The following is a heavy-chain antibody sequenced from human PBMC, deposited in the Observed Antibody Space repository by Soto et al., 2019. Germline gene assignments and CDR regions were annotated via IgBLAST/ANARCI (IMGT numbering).Heavy chain of an antibody. Sequence: QVQLQESGPGLVKPSQTLSLTCTVSGGSISSGGYYWSWIRQHPGKGLEWIGYIYYSGSTYYNPSLTSRVTISVATSKNQFSLKLSSVTAADTAVYYCARTLRFVEWLPHDAFDIWGKGTMVTVSS. CDR3: ARTLRFVEWLPHDAFDI. D-gene: IGHD3-3*01. V-gene: IGHV4-31*03. CDR2: IYYSGST. J-gene: IGHJ3*02. CDR1: GGSISSGGYY.